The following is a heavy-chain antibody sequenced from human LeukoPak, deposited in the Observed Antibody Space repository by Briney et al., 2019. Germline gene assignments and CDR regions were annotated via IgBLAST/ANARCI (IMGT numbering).Heavy chain of an antibody. Sequence: GASVKVSCKASGYTFTSYAMNWVRQAPGQGLEWMGWINTNTGNPTYAQGFTGRFVFSLDTSVSTAYLQISSLKAEDTAVYYCARGSYYYDSSGYYPYYFDYWGQGTLVTVSS. J-gene: IGHJ4*02. CDR2: INTNTGNP. CDR1: GYTFTSYA. D-gene: IGHD3-22*01. CDR3: ARGSYYYDSSGYYPYYFDY. V-gene: IGHV7-4-1*02.